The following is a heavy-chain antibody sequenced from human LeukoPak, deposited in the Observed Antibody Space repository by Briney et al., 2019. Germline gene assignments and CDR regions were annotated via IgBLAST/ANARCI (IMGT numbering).Heavy chain of an antibody. D-gene: IGHD5-12*01. V-gene: IGHV3-21*01. J-gene: IGHJ4*02. Sequence: GGSLRLSCAASGFTFSSYSMNWVRQAPGKGLEWVSCISSSSRYIYYADSVKGRFTISRDNAKNSLNLQMNSLRAEDTAVYYCAREGDSGYVELDSWGQGTLVTVSS. CDR1: GFTFSSYS. CDR2: ISSSSRYI. CDR3: AREGDSGYVELDS.